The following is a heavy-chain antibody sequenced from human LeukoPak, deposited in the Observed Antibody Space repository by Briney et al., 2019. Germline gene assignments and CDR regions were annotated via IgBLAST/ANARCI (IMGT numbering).Heavy chain of an antibody. V-gene: IGHV1-8*01. CDR1: GYTFTSYD. J-gene: IGHJ4*02. Sequence: ASVKVSCKASGYTFTSYDINWVRQATEQGPEWMGWMNPSSGNTGYAQRLQGRVTMTRDTSINTAYLELSSLRSEDTAVYYCASHTYYYSSGSFAYWGQGTLVTVSS. CDR2: MNPSSGNT. D-gene: IGHD3-10*01. CDR3: ASHTYYYSSGSFAY.